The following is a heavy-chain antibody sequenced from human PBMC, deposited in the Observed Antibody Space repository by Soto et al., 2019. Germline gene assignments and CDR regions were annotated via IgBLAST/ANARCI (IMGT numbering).Heavy chain of an antibody. CDR3: ARVFDSSGFFYIFDY. CDR1: GGPISRGYY. CDR2: IYHTGNT. J-gene: IGHJ4*02. V-gene: IGHV4-31*03. D-gene: IGHD3-22*01. Sequence: KASETLSLTCTVSGGPISRGYYWSWIRQHPGEGLEWIGFIYHTGNTFYNPSLESRVTIPVDTSKKHFSLELTSATAADTAVYYCARVFDSSGFFYIFDYWGQGTLVTVSS.